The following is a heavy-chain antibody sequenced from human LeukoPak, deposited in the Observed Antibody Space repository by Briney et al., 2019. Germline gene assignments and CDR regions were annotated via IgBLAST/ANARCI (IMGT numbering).Heavy chain of an antibody. V-gene: IGHV1-69*02. J-gene: IGHJ6*02. CDR1: GYTFTGYY. D-gene: IGHD3-9*01. CDR2: IIPILGIA. Sequence: SVKVSCKASGYTFTGYYMHSVRQAPGQGLEWMGRIIPILGIANYAQKFQGRVTITADKSTSTAYMELSSLRSEDTAVYYCALGDILTGYYSPSANYYYYGMDVWGQGTTVTVSS. CDR3: ALGDILTGYYSPSANYYYYGMDV.